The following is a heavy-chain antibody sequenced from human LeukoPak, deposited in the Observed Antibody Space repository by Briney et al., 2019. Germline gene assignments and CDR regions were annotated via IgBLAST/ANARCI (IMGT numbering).Heavy chain of an antibody. Sequence: SETLSLTRTVSGGSVSGGSISSYFWSWIRQPPGKGLEWIGYGFYSGSTNYNPSLKSRVTISVETSKNQFSLKLSSVTAADTAVYYCARGGEYLNWFDPWGQGTLVTVSS. CDR3: ARGGEYLNWFDP. CDR1: GGSVSGGSISSYF. CDR2: GFYSGST. V-gene: IGHV4-61*01. J-gene: IGHJ5*02. D-gene: IGHD2-2*01.